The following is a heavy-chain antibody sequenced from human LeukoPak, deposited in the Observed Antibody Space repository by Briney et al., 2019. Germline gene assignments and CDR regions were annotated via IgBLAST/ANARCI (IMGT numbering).Heavy chain of an antibody. CDR2: IKQDGSEK. D-gene: IGHD1-26*01. J-gene: IGHJ3*02. CDR1: GFTFSSYW. V-gene: IGHV3-7*01. CDR3: AKDIEWELQDGYAFDI. Sequence: GGSLRLSCAASGFTFSSYWMSWVRQAPGKGLEWVANIKQDGSEKYYVDSVKGRFTISRDNSKNTLYLQMNSLRAEDTAVYYCAKDIEWELQDGYAFDIWGQGTMVTVSS.